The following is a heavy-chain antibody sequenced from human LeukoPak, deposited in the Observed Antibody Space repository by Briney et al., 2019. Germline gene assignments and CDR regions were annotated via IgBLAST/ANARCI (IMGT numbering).Heavy chain of an antibody. D-gene: IGHD3-10*01. CDR3: ARPNQYNYGSGSYDY. V-gene: IGHV4-39*01. CDR2: IYYSGGT. CDR1: GGSISSSSYY. Sequence: PSETLSLTCTVSGGSISSSSYYWGWIRQPPGKGLEWIGTIYYSGGTYYNPSLKSRVTISVDTSKNQFSLRVSSVTAADTAVYYCARPNQYNYGSGSYDYWGQETLVTVSS. J-gene: IGHJ4*02.